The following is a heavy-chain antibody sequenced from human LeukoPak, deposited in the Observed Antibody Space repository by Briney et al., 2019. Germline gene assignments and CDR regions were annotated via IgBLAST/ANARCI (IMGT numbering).Heavy chain of an antibody. Sequence: ASVKVSCKASGYSFVGYGITWVRQAPGQGLEWMGWFNPENGNTNYAQKVQGRVTMTTDTSTNTAYMELRSLRSDDTAVYYCAREGLGELTLDYWGQGTLVTVSS. V-gene: IGHV1-18*01. J-gene: IGHJ4*02. CDR2: FNPENGNT. D-gene: IGHD3-16*01. CDR1: GYSFVGYG. CDR3: AREGLGELTLDY.